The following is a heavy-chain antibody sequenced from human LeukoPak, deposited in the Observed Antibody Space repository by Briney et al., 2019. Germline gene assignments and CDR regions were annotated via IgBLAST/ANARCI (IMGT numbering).Heavy chain of an antibody. D-gene: IGHD6-13*01. CDR2: MNPNSGNT. CDR3: ARVPGIAAAGPWFDP. J-gene: IGHJ5*02. V-gene: IGHV1-8*03. CDR1: GYTFTSYD. Sequence: ASVKVSCKASGYTFTSYDINWVRQATGQGLEWMGWMNPNSGNTGYAQKFQGRVTITRNTSISTAYMELGSLRSEDTTVYYCARVPGIAAAGPWFDPWGQGTLVTVSS.